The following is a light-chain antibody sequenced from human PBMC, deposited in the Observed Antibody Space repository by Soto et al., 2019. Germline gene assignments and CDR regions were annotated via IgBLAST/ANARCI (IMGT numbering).Light chain of an antibody. J-gene: IGLJ2*01. Sequence: QAALTQPAYVSGSPGQSITISCTGTSSDVGGYNYVSWYQQHPGKAPKLMIYEVSNRPSGVSNRFSGSKSGNTASLTISGLQAEDDADYYCSSYTSSSTPHVVFGGGTKVTVL. V-gene: IGLV2-14*01. CDR1: SSDVGGYNY. CDR2: EVS. CDR3: SSYTSSSTPHVV.